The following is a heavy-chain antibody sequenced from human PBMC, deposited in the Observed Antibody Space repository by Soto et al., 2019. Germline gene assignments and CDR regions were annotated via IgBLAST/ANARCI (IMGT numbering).Heavy chain of an antibody. CDR1: GGSINNYY. Sequence: PSETLSLTCAVSGGSINNYYWSWIRQPPGKGLEWIGHIFYSGTTNYNPSLESRVTISLDTSKNQFSLKLISVTAADTAVYYCARVGSWSQNWIDPWGQGTLVTVS. D-gene: IGHD6-13*01. V-gene: IGHV4-59*01. CDR3: ARVGSWSQNWIDP. CDR2: IFYSGTT. J-gene: IGHJ5*02.